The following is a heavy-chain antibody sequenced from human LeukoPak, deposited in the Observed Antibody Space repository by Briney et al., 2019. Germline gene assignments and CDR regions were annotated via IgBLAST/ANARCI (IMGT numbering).Heavy chain of an antibody. D-gene: IGHD4-17*01. V-gene: IGHV1-2*06. CDR2: VNPNSGGT. CDR1: GYTFTGYY. CDR3: ARVLAGDYLDY. J-gene: IGHJ4*02. Sequence: ASVKVSCKASGYTFTGYYMHWVRQAPGQGLEWMGRVNPNSGGTNYAQKFQGRVTMTRDTSISTAYMELSRLRSDDTAVYYCARVLAGDYLDYWGQGTLVTVSS.